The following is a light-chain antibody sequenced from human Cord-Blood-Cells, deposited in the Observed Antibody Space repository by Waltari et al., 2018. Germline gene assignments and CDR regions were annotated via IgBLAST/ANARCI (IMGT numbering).Light chain of an antibody. Sequence: QSALTQPASVSGSPGQSITISCTGTSSDVGSYNLVSWYQQHPGKAPKLMIYEGSKRPSGVSNCFSGSKSGNTASLTISGLQAEDEADYYCCSYAGSSLPYVFGTGTKVTVL. CDR2: EGS. CDR1: SSDVGSYNL. V-gene: IGLV2-23*01. J-gene: IGLJ1*01. CDR3: CSYAGSSLPYV.